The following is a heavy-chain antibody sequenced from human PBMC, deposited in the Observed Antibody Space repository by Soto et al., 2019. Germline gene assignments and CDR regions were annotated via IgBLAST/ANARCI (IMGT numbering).Heavy chain of an antibody. D-gene: IGHD2-21*02. CDR1: GFTFDDYA. CDR3: AKDVEAYCGGDCYSRFDY. CDR2: ISWNSGSI. J-gene: IGHJ4*02. Sequence: EVQLVESGGGLVQPGRSLRLSCAASGFTFDDYAMHWVRQAPGKGLEWVSGISWNSGSIGYADSVKGRFTISRDNAKNSLYLQMNSLRAEDTALYYCAKDVEAYCGGDCYSRFDYWGQGTLVTVSS. V-gene: IGHV3-9*01.